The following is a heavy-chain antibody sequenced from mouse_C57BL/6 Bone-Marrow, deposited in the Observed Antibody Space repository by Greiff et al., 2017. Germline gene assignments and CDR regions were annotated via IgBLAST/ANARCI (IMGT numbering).Heavy chain of an antibody. CDR1: GYTFTSYW. D-gene: IGHD2-12*01. CDR2: IDPSDSYT. V-gene: IGHV1-50*01. Sequence: QVQLQQPGAELVKPGASVKLSCKASGYTFTSYWMQWVKQRPGQGLAWIGEIDPSDSYTNYNQKFKGKATLTVDTSSSTAYMQLSSLTSEDSAVYYCARLGLYDPYWYFDVWGTGTTVTVSS. CDR3: ARLGLYDPYWYFDV. J-gene: IGHJ1*03.